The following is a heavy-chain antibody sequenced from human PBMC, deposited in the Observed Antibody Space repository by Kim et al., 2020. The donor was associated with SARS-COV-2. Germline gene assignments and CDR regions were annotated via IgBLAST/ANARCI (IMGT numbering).Heavy chain of an antibody. D-gene: IGHD2-8*01. CDR1: GASVYSRNYY. J-gene: IGHJ4*01. CDR2: MDYRGNA. Sequence: SETLSLTCTVSGASVYSRNYYWNWIRQPPGKVLEWIGCMDYRGNARYNPPLMSRVTISVDTSKNQMSLTLWSVTAADRGVYYCATTGPWCPTHGCGHGT. V-gene: IGHV4-61*01. CDR3: ATTGPWCPTHG.